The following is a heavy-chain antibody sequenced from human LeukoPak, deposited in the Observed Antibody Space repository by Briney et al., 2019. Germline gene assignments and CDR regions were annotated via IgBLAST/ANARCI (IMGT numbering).Heavy chain of an antibody. CDR2: IYTSGST. CDR1: GGSISSYY. Sequence: PSETLSLTCTVSGGSISSYYWSWIRQPAGKGLGWIGRIYTSGSTNYNPSLKSRVTMSVDTSKNQFSLKLSSVTAADTAVYYCARFAEGFDYWGQGTLVTVSS. CDR3: ARFAEGFDY. J-gene: IGHJ4*02. V-gene: IGHV4-4*07.